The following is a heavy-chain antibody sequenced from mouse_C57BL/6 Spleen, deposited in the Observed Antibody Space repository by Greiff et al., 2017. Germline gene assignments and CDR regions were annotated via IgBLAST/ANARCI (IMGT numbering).Heavy chain of an antibody. CDR2: IYPGDGDT. D-gene: IGHD2-2*01. CDR3: ARSEWLRRDWYFDV. Sequence: VQRVESGAELVKPGASVKISCKASGYAFSSYWMNWVKQRPGKGLEWIGQIYPGDGDTNYNGKFKGKDTLTADKSSSTAYMQLSSLTSEDSAVYFCARSEWLRRDWYFDVWGTGTTVTVSS. V-gene: IGHV1-80*01. J-gene: IGHJ1*03. CDR1: GYAFSSYW.